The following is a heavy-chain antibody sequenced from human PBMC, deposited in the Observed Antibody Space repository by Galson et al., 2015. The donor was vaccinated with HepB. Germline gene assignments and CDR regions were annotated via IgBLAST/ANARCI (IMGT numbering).Heavy chain of an antibody. J-gene: IGHJ4*02. V-gene: IGHV3-48*01. CDR1: GFTFSSYS. CDR2: ISSSSSTK. Sequence: SLRLSCAASGFTFSSYSMNWVRQAPGKGLEWVSYISSSSSTKYYADSVKGRFTISRDNAKNSLYLQMNSLRAEDTAVYYCAREDYYDSSGYYPPDWGQGTLVTVSS. CDR3: AREDYYDSSGYYPPD. D-gene: IGHD3-22*01.